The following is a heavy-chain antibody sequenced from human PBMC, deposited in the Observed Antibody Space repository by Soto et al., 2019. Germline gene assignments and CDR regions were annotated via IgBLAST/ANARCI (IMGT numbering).Heavy chain of an antibody. CDR2: IYPGDSDT. D-gene: IGHD6-19*01. Sequence: GESLKISCKGSGYSFTSYWIGWVRQMPGKGLEWMGIIYPGDSDTRYSPSFQGQVTISADRSIRTAYLQWSSLKASDTAMYYCARHFRPGYSSGWYKWFDPWGQGPLVTVS. V-gene: IGHV5-51*01. CDR1: GYSFTSYW. CDR3: ARHFRPGYSSGWYKWFDP. J-gene: IGHJ5*02.